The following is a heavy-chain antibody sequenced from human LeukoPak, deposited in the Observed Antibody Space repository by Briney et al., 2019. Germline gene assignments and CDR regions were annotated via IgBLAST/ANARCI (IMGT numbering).Heavy chain of an antibody. D-gene: IGHD2-2*01. CDR1: GGSFRGYY. Sequence: SETLSLTCAVYGGSFRGYYWSWIRQPPGKGLEWIGAINHSGSTNYNPSLKSRVTISVDTSKNQFSLKLSSVTAADTAVYYCARRVVPAARIAGRWFDPWGQRTLVTVSS. V-gene: IGHV4-34*01. CDR2: INHSGST. J-gene: IGHJ5*02. CDR3: ARRVVPAARIAGRWFDP.